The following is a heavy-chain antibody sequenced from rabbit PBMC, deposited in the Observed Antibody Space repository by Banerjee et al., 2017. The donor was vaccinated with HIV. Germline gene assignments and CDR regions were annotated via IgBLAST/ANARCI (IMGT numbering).Heavy chain of an antibody. V-gene: IGHV1S40*01. D-gene: IGHD3-1*01. CDR3: ARGPPATTVEWLDL. Sequence: QSLEESGGDLVKPGASLTLTCTASGFSFSSSYYMSWVRQAPGMGLEWIGYIDPIFGGTYYASWVNGRFTISSHNAQNTLYLQLNSLTAADTATYFCARGPPATTVEWLDLWGPGTLVTVS. CDR1: GFSFSSSYY. CDR2: IDPIFGGT. J-gene: IGHJ5*01.